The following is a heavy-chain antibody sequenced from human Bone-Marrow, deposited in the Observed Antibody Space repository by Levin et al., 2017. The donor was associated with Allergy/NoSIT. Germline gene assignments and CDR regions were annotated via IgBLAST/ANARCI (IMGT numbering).Heavy chain of an antibody. CDR1: SGSITSGGNY. J-gene: IGHJ4*02. V-gene: IGHV4-31*03. CDR3: ARGDYFGSGIPD. CDR2: IYYRGSP. Sequence: SETLSLTCTVSSGSITSGGNYWNWIRQHPEKGLEWLGYIYYRGSPVYNPSLKSRISISIDPSKNQFSLKLISVTAADTAVYYCARGDYFGSGIPDWGQGTQVTVSS. D-gene: IGHD3-10*01.